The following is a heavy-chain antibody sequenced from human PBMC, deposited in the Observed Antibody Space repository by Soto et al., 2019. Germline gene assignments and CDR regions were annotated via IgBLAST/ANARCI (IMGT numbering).Heavy chain of an antibody. CDR3: TKDWQHDS. CDR2: INTSGGNT. Sequence: EVQLLESGGGLVQPGGSLRLSCAASGFTFSNYAMTWVRQAPGKGLECVSTINTSGGNTHYADSVKGRFSVSRDNSKNTLSLQKNSLRAEDTAVYYCTKDWQHDSWGQGTLVTVSS. V-gene: IGHV3-23*01. CDR1: GFTFSNYA. D-gene: IGHD6-13*01. J-gene: IGHJ5*01.